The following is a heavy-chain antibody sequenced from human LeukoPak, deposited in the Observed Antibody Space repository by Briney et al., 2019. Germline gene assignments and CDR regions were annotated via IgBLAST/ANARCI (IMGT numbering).Heavy chain of an antibody. CDR3: AGDYGDSRYNWFDP. D-gene: IGHD4-17*01. J-gene: IGHJ5*02. V-gene: IGHV3-30*03. CDR2: ISYDGSNK. Sequence: GGSLRLSCAASGFTFSSYGMHWVRQAPGKGLEWVAVISYDGSNKYYADSVKGRFTISRDNSKNTLYLQMNSLRAEDTAVYYCAGDYGDSRYNWFDPWGQGTLVTVSS. CDR1: GFTFSSYG.